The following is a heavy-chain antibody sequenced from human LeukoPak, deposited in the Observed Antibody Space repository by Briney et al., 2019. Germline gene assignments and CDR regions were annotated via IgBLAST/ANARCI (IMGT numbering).Heavy chain of an antibody. J-gene: IGHJ4*02. Sequence: SETLSLTCTVSGGSINTYYWSWIRQPPGKGLEWIGNIYYNGSTNYNPSLKSRVTISVDTSKNQFSLKLGSVTAADTAVYYCAEAPWGPFDFWGQGTLVTVSS. V-gene: IGHV4-59*01. CDR3: AEAPWGPFDF. D-gene: IGHD7-27*01. CDR2: IYYNGST. CDR1: GGSINTYY.